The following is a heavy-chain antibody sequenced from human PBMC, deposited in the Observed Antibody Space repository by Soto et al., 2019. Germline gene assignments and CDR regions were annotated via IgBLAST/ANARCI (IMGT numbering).Heavy chain of an antibody. J-gene: IGHJ6*04. CDR3: ARDPGVNWA. Sequence: EVQLVESGGGLVQPGGSLRLSCVASGFTVSNNYMTWVRQAPGKGLEWVSNMYSGGETFYTDSVKGRFTISRDSSTYTLYLQMDNVRAEDTAVYYCARDPGVNWAWGKGTTVTVSS. CDR2: MYSGGET. D-gene: IGHD2-8*01. V-gene: IGHV3-66*01. CDR1: GFTVSNNY.